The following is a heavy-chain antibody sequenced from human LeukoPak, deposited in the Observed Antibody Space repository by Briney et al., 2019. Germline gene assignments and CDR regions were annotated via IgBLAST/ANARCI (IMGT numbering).Heavy chain of an antibody. D-gene: IGHD1-26*01. CDR1: GFTFSSYG. CDR2: ISGSGGST. Sequence: GGTLRLSCAASGFTFSSYGMSWVRQAPGKGLEWVSAISGSGGSTYYADSVKGRFTISRDNSKNTLYLQMNSLRAEDTAVYYCAKDLRWELLRVGDFDYWGQGTLVTVSS. CDR3: AKDLRWELLRVGDFDY. V-gene: IGHV3-23*01. J-gene: IGHJ4*02.